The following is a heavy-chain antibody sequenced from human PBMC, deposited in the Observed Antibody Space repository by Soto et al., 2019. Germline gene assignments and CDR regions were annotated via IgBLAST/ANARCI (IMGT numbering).Heavy chain of an antibody. D-gene: IGHD6-19*01. CDR1: GGSISRSNYY. J-gene: IGHJ4*02. V-gene: IGHV4-39*01. CDR3: ARLGGIAVAGPIYY. CDR2: VYHTGNT. Sequence: SETLSLTCSVSGGSISRSNYYWAWIRQPPGKGLEWTGSVYHTGNTYYSLSLRSRVAISLDTSKNQFSLRLDAVSAADTATYYCARLGGIAVAGPIYYWGQGTLVTVSS.